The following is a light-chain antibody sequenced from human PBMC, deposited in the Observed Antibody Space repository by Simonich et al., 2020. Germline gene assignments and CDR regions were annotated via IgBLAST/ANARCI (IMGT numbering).Light chain of an antibody. CDR3: SSYTSSSSWV. CDR1: SSDVGGYNY. Sequence: QSALTQPASVSGSPGQSITISCTGTSSDVGGYNYVSWYQQHPGKAPKRMIYDVSKRPSGVSNRFSGSKSGNTASRTISGLQAEDEADYYCSSYTSSSSWVFGGGTKLTVL. CDR2: DVS. V-gene: IGLV2-14*01. J-gene: IGLJ3*02.